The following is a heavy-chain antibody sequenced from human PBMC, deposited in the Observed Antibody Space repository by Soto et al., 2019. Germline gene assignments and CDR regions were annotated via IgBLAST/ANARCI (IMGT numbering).Heavy chain of an antibody. CDR3: ARSGSFRGGDCYRRLDTYYYYGMDV. V-gene: IGHV1-69*13. D-gene: IGHD2-21*02. Sequence: SVKVSCKASGGTFSSYAISWVRQAPGQGLEWMGGIIPIFGTANYAQKFQGRVTITADESTSTAYMELSSLRSEDTAVYYCARSGSFRGGDCYRRLDTYYYYGMDVWGQGTTVTVSS. CDR1: GGTFSSYA. CDR2: IIPIFGTA. J-gene: IGHJ6*02.